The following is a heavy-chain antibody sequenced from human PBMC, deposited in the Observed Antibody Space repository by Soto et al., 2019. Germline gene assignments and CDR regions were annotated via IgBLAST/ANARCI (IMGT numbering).Heavy chain of an antibody. CDR2: IYYSGST. V-gene: IGHV4-59*01. CDR1: GGSISSYY. Sequence: PSETLSLTCTVSGGSISSYYWSWIRQPPGKGLEWIGYIYYSGSTNYNPSLKSRVTISVDTSKNQFSLKLSSLRSEDTAVYYCARGRVPAAIPLSYWGQGTLVTVSS. J-gene: IGHJ4*02. CDR3: ARGRVPAAIPLSY. D-gene: IGHD2-2*02.